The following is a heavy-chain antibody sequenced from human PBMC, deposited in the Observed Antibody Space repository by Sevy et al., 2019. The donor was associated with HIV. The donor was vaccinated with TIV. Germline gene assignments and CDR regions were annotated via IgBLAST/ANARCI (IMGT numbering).Heavy chain of an antibody. Sequence: GGSLRLSCAASGFTFTDYFMGWVRQAPGKGLEWVADIDQDGSQKNYVDPVKGRFTISRDNAKNSVYLQLNRLRVDDTAVYYCTRELWPGDYWGQGTLVTVSS. CDR3: TRELWPGDY. V-gene: IGHV3-7*01. CDR1: GFTFTDYF. D-gene: IGHD2-21*01. CDR2: IDQDGSQK. J-gene: IGHJ4*02.